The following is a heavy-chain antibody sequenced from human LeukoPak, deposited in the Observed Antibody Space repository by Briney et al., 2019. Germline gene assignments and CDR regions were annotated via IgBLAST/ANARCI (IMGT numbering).Heavy chain of an antibody. CDR3: ARTSYSTSDGY. J-gene: IGHJ4*02. CDR1: GFTFRSYA. CDR2: IGGSGTST. D-gene: IGHD6-6*01. V-gene: IGHV3-23*01. Sequence: GESLKISCAASGFTFRSYAMTWVRQAPGKGLEWVSSIGGSGTSTYYGDSVKGRFTISRDNSKNTLYLQMNSLRAEDTAVYYCARTSYSTSDGYWGQGTLVTVSS.